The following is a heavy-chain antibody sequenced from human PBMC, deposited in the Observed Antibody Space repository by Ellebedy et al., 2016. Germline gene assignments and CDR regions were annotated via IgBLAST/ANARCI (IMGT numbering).Heavy chain of an antibody. CDR3: ARDLRGPRDY. J-gene: IGHJ4*02. CDR2: IYYSGST. V-gene: IGHV4-39*02. CDR1: GGSISSISSY. Sequence: SETLSLXXTVSGGSISSISSYWGWIRQPPGKGLEWIGSIYYSGSTYYNPSLKSRVTISVDTSKNQFSLKLSSVTAADTAVYYCARDLRGPRDYWGQGTLVTVSS. D-gene: IGHD3-10*01.